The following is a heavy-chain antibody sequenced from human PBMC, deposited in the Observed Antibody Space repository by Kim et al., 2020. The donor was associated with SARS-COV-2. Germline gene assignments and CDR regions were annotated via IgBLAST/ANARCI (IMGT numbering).Heavy chain of an antibody. CDR2: INHSGST. J-gene: IGHJ4*02. D-gene: IGHD3-3*01. CDR1: GGSFSGYY. CDR3: VIYDCWCGYSDFDY. Sequence: SETLSLTCAVYGGSFSGYYWSWIRQPPGKGLEWIGEINHSGSTNYNPSLKSRVTISVDTSKNKFSLKLSSVTAADTAVYYCVIYDCWCGYSDFDYWGQGTLVTVSS. V-gene: IGHV4-34*01.